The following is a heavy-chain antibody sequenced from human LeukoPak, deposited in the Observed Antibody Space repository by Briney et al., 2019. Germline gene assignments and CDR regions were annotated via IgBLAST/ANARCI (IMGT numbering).Heavy chain of an antibody. CDR1: GGSISSYY. D-gene: IGHD3-10*01. Sequence: PSETLSLTCTVSGGSISSYYWSWIRQPPGKGLEWIGYIYYSGSTNHNPSLKSRVTISVDTSKNQFSLKLSSVTAADTAVYYCARRANIPMVRGVIEYYFDYWGQGTLVTVSS. CDR2: IYYSGST. V-gene: IGHV4-59*01. CDR3: ARRANIPMVRGVIEYYFDY. J-gene: IGHJ4*02.